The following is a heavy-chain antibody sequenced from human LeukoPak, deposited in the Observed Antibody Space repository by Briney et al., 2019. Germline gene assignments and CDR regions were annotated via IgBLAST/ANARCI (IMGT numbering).Heavy chain of an antibody. D-gene: IGHD6-13*01. J-gene: IGHJ4*02. CDR3: ARDTFSSSWD. Sequence: PGGSLRLSCAASGFTFSSYEMNWVRQAPGKGLEWVSYISSSGSTIYYADSVKGRFTISRDNAKNSLYLQMNSLRAEDTAVYYCARDTFSSSWDWGPRTLVTVSS. V-gene: IGHV3-48*03. CDR2: ISSSGSTI. CDR1: GFTFSSYE.